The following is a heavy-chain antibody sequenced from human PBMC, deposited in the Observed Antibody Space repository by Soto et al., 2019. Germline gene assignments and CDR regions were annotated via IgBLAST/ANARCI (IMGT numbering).Heavy chain of an antibody. D-gene: IGHD2-8*02. J-gene: IGHJ4*02. Sequence: SLRVSCLAPGFPLSDSWMSWVREAPGNGPERVGHIDSNTDGGRADYAASVKGRFTISSDDSKNTLFLQMNSLNTDDTAVYYCIPYGTQIVLLDHWGQGTLVTVSS. CDR1: GFPLSDSW. CDR2: IDSNTDGGRA. V-gene: IGHV3-15*04. CDR3: IPYGTQIVLLDH.